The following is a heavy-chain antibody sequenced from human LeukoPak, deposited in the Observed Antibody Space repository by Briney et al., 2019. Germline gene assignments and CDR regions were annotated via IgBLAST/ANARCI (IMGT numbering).Heavy chain of an antibody. CDR1: GFTFSSYA. D-gene: IGHD6-13*01. V-gene: IGHV3-23*01. CDR2: ISDSGGGT. CDR3: ARVRGSSWYLDY. J-gene: IGHJ4*02. Sequence: PGGSLRLSCAASGFTFSSYAMRWVRQAPGKGLEWVSTISDSGGGTYYADSVKGRFTISRDNSKDTLYLQMNSLTAEDTAVYYCARVRGSSWYLDYWGQGTLVTVSS.